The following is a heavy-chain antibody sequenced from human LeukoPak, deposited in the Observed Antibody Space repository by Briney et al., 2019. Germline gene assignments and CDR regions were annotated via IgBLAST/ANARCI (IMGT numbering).Heavy chain of an antibody. CDR3: ARAARGYDFDY. V-gene: IGHV5-51*01. Sequence: GESLQISCKGSGYSFTSYWIGWGRQLPGKGLEGMRIIYPGDSDTRYSPSFQGQVTISADKSISTAYLQWSSLKASDTAMYYCARAARGYDFDYWGQGTLVTVSS. J-gene: IGHJ4*02. D-gene: IGHD3-22*01. CDR1: GYSFTSYW. CDR2: IYPGDSDT.